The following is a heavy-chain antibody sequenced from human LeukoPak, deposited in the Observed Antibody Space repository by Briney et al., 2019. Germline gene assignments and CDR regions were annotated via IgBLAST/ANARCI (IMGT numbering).Heavy chain of an antibody. J-gene: IGHJ4*02. Sequence: ASVTVSCKASGYTFTDYYMHWVRQAPGQGLEWMGWINPNSGGTNYAQKFRGRVSMTRDTSISTAYMELNRLQTDDTAVYYCAKAYGLRTLVTLTGDYWGQGTLVTVSS. D-gene: IGHD1-14*01. V-gene: IGHV1-2*02. CDR3: AKAYGLRTLVTLTGDY. CDR2: INPNSGGT. CDR1: GYTFTDYY.